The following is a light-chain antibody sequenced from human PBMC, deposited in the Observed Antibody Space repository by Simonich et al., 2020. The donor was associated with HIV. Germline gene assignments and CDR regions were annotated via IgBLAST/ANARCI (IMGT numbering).Light chain of an antibody. J-gene: IGLJ3*02. CDR1: SSNIGAGYD. CDR2: GTS. Sequence: QSVLTQPPSVSGAPGQRVTISCTGSSSNIGAGYDVHWYQQLPGTAPKLLPYGTSNRPSGVPGRFSGSKSGTSASLAITGLQADDEADYYCQSSDSSLSGSVFGGGTKLTVL. V-gene: IGLV1-40*01. CDR3: QSSDSSLSGSV.